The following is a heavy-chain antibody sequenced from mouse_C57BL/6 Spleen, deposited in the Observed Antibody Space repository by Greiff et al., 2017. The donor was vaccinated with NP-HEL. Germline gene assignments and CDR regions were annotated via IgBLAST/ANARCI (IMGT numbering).Heavy chain of an antibody. J-gene: IGHJ2*01. Sequence: EVQLQQSGPELVKPGASVKISCKASGYTFTDYYMNWVKQSHGKSLEWIGDINPNNGGTSYNQKFKGKATLTVDKSSSTAYMELRSLTSEDSAVYYCARVWPFDYWGQGTTLTVSS. CDR1: GYTFTDYY. CDR2: INPNNGGT. CDR3: ARVWPFDY. V-gene: IGHV1-26*01.